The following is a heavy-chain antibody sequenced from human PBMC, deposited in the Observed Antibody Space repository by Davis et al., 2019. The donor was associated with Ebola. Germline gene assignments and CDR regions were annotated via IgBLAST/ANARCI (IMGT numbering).Heavy chain of an antibody. D-gene: IGHD1-26*01. CDR3: ARVGPATTTFDY. V-gene: IGHV1-8*02. Sequence: ASVKVSCKASGYTFTSYDINWVRQATGQGLEWMGWMNPNSGNTGYAQKFQGRVTMTRNTSISTAYMELSSLRSEDTAVYYCARVGPATTTFDYWGQGTLVTVSS. J-gene: IGHJ4*02. CDR2: MNPNSGNT. CDR1: GYTFTSYD.